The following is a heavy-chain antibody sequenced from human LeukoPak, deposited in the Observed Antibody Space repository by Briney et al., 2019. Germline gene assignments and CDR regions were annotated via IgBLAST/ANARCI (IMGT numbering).Heavy chain of an antibody. J-gene: IGHJ3*02. CDR3: ARSGSYANDAFHI. Sequence: PSETLSLTCTVSGGSISSYHWSWIRQPAGKGLEWVGHIYTSGGTNYNPSLKSRVSMSVDTSKSQFSLELNSVTAADTAVYYCARSGSYANDAFHIWGQGTMVTVSS. CDR1: GGSISSYH. D-gene: IGHD1-26*01. V-gene: IGHV4-4*07. CDR2: IYTSGGT.